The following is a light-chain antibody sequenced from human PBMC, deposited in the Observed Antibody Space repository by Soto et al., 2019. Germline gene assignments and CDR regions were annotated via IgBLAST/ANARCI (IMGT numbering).Light chain of an antibody. CDR3: QHYGSSLPYT. CDR1: QSVSSSY. V-gene: IGKV3-20*01. Sequence: EIVLTQSPGTLSLSPGERAPLSCRASQSVSSSYLAWYQQKPGQAPRLLISGASSRATGIPDRFSGSGSGTDFTLTISRLEPEDFAVYNCQHYGSSLPYTFGQVTKLEIK. CDR2: GAS. J-gene: IGKJ2*01.